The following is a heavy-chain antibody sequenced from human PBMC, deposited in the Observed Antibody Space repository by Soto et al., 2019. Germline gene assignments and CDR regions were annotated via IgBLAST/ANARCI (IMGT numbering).Heavy chain of an antibody. CDR2: ISGSGGST. Sequence: GGSLRLSCAASGFIFSSYVMSWVRQAPGKGLEWVSGISGSGGSTYYADSVKGRFTISRDNSKNTLYVQMNSLRAEDTAVYYCAKRVAAGAYDIWGQGTMVTVSS. J-gene: IGHJ3*02. CDR3: AKRVAAGAYDI. CDR1: GFIFSSYV. V-gene: IGHV3-23*01. D-gene: IGHD6-13*01.